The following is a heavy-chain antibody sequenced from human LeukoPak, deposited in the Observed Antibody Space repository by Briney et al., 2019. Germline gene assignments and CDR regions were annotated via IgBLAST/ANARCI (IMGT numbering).Heavy chain of an antibody. Sequence: GGSLRLSCAASGFTFSSYSMNWVRQAPGKGLEWVSYISSSSKTIYYADSVKGRFTISRDNAKNSLYLQMNSLRAEDTAVYYCARDRHYDYVWGTYRQDTFDFWGQGTLVTVSS. CDR3: ARDRHYDYVWGTYRQDTFDF. V-gene: IGHV3-48*01. CDR1: GFTFSSYS. CDR2: ISSSSKTI. D-gene: IGHD3-16*02. J-gene: IGHJ4*02.